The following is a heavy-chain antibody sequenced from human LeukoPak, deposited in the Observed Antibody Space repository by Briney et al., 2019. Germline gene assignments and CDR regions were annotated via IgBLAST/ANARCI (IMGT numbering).Heavy chain of an antibody. D-gene: IGHD3-22*01. CDR3: ARAGYYDKAFDI. CDR1: GFTFSSYW. CDR2: INSDGSGT. Sequence: GGSLRLSCAASGFTFSSYWMHWVRQAPGKGLVWVSRINSDGSGTSYADSVKGRFTIPRDNAKNTLYLQMNSLRAEDTAVYYCARAGYYDKAFDIWGQGTMVTVSS. V-gene: IGHV3-74*01. J-gene: IGHJ3*02.